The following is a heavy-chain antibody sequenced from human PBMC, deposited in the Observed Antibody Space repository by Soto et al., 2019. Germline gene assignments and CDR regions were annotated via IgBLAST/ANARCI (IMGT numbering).Heavy chain of an antibody. CDR1: GYTFTSYG. V-gene: IGHV1-18*01. J-gene: IGHJ6*02. CDR2: ISAYNGNT. D-gene: IGHD6-19*01. Sequence: VASVKVSCKASGYTFTSYGISWVRQAPGQGLEWMGWISAYNGNTNYAQKLQGRVTMTTDTSTSTAYMELRSLRSDDTAVYYCARDSTVAGIARYYGMDVLGQGTTLTVSS. CDR3: ARDSTVAGIARYYGMDV.